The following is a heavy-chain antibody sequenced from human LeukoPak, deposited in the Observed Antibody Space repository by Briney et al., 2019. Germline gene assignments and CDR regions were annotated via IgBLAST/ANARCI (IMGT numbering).Heavy chain of an antibody. CDR3: ARVDTAMVRPSFDP. Sequence: SVKVSCKASGGTFSSYAISWVRQAPGQGREWMGGIIPIFGTANYAQKFQGRVTITADESTSTAYMELSSLRSEDTAVYYCARVDTAMVRPSFDPWGQGTLVTVSS. CDR1: GGTFSSYA. J-gene: IGHJ5*02. D-gene: IGHD5-18*01. V-gene: IGHV1-69*13. CDR2: IIPIFGTA.